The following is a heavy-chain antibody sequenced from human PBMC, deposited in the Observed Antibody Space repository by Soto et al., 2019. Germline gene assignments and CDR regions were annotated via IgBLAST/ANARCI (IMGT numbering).Heavy chain of an antibody. J-gene: IGHJ5*02. CDR2: IYYSGST. V-gene: IGHV4-31*03. CDR1: GGSISSGGYY. CDR3: ARVPRNWFDP. Sequence: SETLSLTCTVSGGSISSGGYYWSWIRQHPGKGLEWIGYIYYSGSTYYNPSLKSRVTISVDTSKNQFSLKLSSVAAADTAVYYCARVPRNWFDPWGQGTLVTVSS.